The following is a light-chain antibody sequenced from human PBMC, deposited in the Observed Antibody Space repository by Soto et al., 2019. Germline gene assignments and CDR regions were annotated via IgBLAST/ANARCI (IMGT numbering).Light chain of an antibody. CDR3: QQSYSTPPH. CDR2: AAF. CDR1: QSISSY. Sequence: DIQMTQSPSSLSASVGDRVTITCRASQSISSYLNWYQQKPGKAPKLLIYAAFSLQSGVPSRFSGSGSGTDFPLTISSLQPEDFATYYCQQSYSTPPHFGGGTKVEIK. J-gene: IGKJ4*01. V-gene: IGKV1-39*01.